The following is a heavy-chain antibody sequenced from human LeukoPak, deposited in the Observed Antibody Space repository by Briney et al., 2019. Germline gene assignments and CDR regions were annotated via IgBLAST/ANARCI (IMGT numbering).Heavy chain of an antibody. CDR3: ARDAGYCTGGSCWYFDH. D-gene: IGHD2-15*01. V-gene: IGHV1-69*13. CDR1: GGTFSNYA. Sequence: GASVKVSCKTSGGTFSNYAIIWVRQAPGQGLEWMGGIIPIFDKPNYAQKFQGRVTITADESTSTAYMDLNSLRSEDTAVYYCARDAGYCTGGSCWYFDHWGQGTLVTVSS. J-gene: IGHJ4*02. CDR2: IIPIFDKP.